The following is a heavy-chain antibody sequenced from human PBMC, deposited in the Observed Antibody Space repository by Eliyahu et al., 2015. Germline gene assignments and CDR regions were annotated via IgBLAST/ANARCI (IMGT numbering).Heavy chain of an antibody. CDR1: GFPVSXNY. J-gene: IGHJ6*02. Sequence: EVQLVESGGGLVQPGGSLRLXCAASGFPVSXNYMXWVRQAPGKGLEWVSVIYSGGSTYYADSVKGRFTISRDNSKNTLYLQMNSLRAEDTAVYYCARDRRGWSSGLHGMDVWGQGTTVTVSS. D-gene: IGHD6-19*01. CDR3: ARDRRGWSSGLHGMDV. V-gene: IGHV3-66*01. CDR2: IYSGGST.